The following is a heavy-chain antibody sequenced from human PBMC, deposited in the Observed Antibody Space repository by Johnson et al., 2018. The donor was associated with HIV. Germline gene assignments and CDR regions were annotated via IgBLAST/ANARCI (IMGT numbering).Heavy chain of an antibody. Sequence: VQLVESGGGVVQPEKSLRLSCAASGFTFSSYGMHWVRQAPGKGLEWVSGIGWSSGVLAYADSVKGRFTISRDNAKNSLYLQLNSLRAEDTAVYYCARDLWAYSTREDAFDIWGQGTMVTVSS. D-gene: IGHD6-13*01. CDR2: IGWSSGVL. V-gene: IGHV3-21*01. J-gene: IGHJ3*02. CDR3: ARDLWAYSTREDAFDI. CDR1: GFTFSSYG.